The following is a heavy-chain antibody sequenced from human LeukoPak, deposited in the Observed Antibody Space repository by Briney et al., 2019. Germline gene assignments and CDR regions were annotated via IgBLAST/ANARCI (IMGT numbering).Heavy chain of an antibody. Sequence: PSETLSLTCTVSGGSISSSSYYWGWIRQPPGKGLEWIGSIYYSGSTYYNPSLKSRVTISVDTSKNQFSLKLSSVTAADTAVYYCAGAAEINWFDPWGQGTLVTVSS. CDR1: GGSISSSSYY. V-gene: IGHV4-39*07. D-gene: IGHD6-13*01. CDR2: IYYSGST. J-gene: IGHJ5*02. CDR3: AGAAEINWFDP.